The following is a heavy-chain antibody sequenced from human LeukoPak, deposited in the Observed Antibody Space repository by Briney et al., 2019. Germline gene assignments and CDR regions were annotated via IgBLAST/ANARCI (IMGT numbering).Heavy chain of an antibody. V-gene: IGHV1-69*13. CDR2: IIPIFGTA. CDR3: ARVVVPAAIPYYYYYMDV. J-gene: IGHJ6*03. D-gene: IGHD2-2*02. Sequence: SVKVSCKASGGTFSSYAISWVRQAPGQGLEWMGGIIPIFGTANYAQKFQGRVTITADESTSTAYMELSSLRSEDTAVYYCARVVVPAAIPYYYYYMDVWGKGTTVTVFS. CDR1: GGTFSSYA.